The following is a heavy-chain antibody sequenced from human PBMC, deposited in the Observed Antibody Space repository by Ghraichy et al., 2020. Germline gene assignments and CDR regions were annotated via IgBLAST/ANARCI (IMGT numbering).Heavy chain of an antibody. Sequence: GGSLRLSCAASGFTFSSYAMHWVRQAPGKGLEWVAVISYDGSNKYYADSVKGRFTISRDNSKNTLYLQMNSLRAEDTAVYYCAREGRNCSGGSCYSKTDYYYGMDVWGQGTTVTVSS. D-gene: IGHD2-15*01. CDR3: AREGRNCSGGSCYSKTDYYYGMDV. J-gene: IGHJ6*02. CDR2: ISYDGSNK. V-gene: IGHV3-30-3*01. CDR1: GFTFSSYA.